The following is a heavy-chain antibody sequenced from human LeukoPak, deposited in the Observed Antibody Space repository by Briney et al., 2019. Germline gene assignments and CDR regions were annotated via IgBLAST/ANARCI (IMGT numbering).Heavy chain of an antibody. CDR1: GFTFSSYG. CDR3: AKVGYSIRHEDY. D-gene: IGHD6-13*01. CDR2: ISYDGSNK. Sequence: GGSLRLSCAASGFTFSSYGMHWVRQAPGKGLEGVAVISYDGSNKYYADSVKGRFTISRDNSKNTLYLQMNSLRAEDTAVYYCAKVGYSIRHEDYWGQGTLVTVSA. J-gene: IGHJ4*02. V-gene: IGHV3-30*18.